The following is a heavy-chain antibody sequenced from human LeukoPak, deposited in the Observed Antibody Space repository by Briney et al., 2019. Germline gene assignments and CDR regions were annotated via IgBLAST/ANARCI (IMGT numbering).Heavy chain of an antibody. CDR2: INYSGST. Sequence: SETLSLTCTVSGGSVSSGSYYWSWIRQPPGKGREWIGYINYSGSTKYNPSLKSRVTMSVDTSKNQFSLKLSSVAAADTAVYYCARLLQGDSFDIWGQGTMVTVSS. D-gene: IGHD4-11*01. CDR3: ARLLQGDSFDI. J-gene: IGHJ3*02. V-gene: IGHV4-61*01. CDR1: GGSVSSGSYY.